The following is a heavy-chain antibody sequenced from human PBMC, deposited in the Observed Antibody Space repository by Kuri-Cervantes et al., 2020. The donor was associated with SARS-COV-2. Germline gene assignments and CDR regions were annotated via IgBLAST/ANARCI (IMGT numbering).Heavy chain of an antibody. V-gene: IGHV1-8*01. CDR3: ARDPMVTRADAFDI. Sequence: ASVKVSCKAPETTFPNYDINWVRQATGQGLEWMGMVKTNSGNTLYAQIFQGRVTMTRDTSISTAYMELSRLRSDDTAVYYCARDPMVTRADAFDIWGQGTMVTVSS. CDR1: ETTFPNYD. D-gene: IGHD5-18*01. J-gene: IGHJ3*02. CDR2: VKTNSGNT.